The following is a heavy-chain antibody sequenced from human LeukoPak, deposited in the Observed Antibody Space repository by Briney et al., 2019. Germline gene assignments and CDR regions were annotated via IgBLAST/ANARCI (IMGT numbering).Heavy chain of an antibody. Sequence: PGGSLRLSCAASGFTFSSYSMNWVRQAPGKGLEWVSYISSSSSTIYYADSVKGRFTISRDNSKNTLYLQMNSLRAEDTAVYYCARDWVVPAAMGENAFGIWGQGTMVTVSS. CDR1: GFTFSSYS. V-gene: IGHV3-48*01. J-gene: IGHJ3*02. D-gene: IGHD2-2*01. CDR2: ISSSSSTI. CDR3: ARDWVVPAAMGENAFGI.